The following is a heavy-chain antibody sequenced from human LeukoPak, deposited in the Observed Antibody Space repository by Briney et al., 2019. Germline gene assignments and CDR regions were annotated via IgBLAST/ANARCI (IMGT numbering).Heavy chain of an antibody. Sequence: PSETLSLTCTVSGGSISSYYWSWIRQPPGKGLEWIGYIYYSGSTNYNPSLKSRVTISVDTSKNQFSLKLSSVTAADTAVYYCARGQVKYQLLNPFDPWGQGTLVTVSS. D-gene: IGHD2-2*02. CDR1: GGSISSYY. CDR2: IYYSGST. CDR3: ARGQVKYQLLNPFDP. J-gene: IGHJ5*02. V-gene: IGHV4-59*01.